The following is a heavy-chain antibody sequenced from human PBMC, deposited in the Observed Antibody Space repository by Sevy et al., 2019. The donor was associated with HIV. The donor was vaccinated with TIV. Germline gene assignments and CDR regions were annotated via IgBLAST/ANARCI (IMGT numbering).Heavy chain of an antibody. CDR2: IGTAGDT. Sequence: GGSLRLSCAASGFTFSSYDMHWVRQATGKGLEWVSAIGTAGDTYYPGSVKGRFPISRENAKNSLYLQMNSLRAGDTAVYYYAMDLRKAVAGTSEGYYYGMDVWGQGTTVTVSS. V-gene: IGHV3-13*01. CDR1: GFTFSSYD. CDR3: AMDLRKAVAGTSEGYYYGMDV. D-gene: IGHD6-19*01. J-gene: IGHJ6*02.